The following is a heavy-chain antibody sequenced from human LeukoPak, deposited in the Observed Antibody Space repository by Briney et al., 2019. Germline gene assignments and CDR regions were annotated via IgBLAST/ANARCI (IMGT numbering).Heavy chain of an antibody. CDR2: INHNRGGK. CDR1: GYTFTGYY. CDR3: ARDLYSGDDGGENDY. J-gene: IGHJ4*01. Sequence: GASVTVSCKASGYTFTGYYMHWVRQAPGQGLEWMGWINHNRGGKNYAQKFQGRVTITRDTSISTAYMELSRLRSDDTAVYYCARDLYSGDDGGENDYWGHGALVTF. D-gene: IGHD5-12*01. V-gene: IGHV1-2*02.